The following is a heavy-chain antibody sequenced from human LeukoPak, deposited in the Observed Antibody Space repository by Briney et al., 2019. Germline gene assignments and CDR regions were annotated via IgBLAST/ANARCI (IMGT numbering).Heavy chain of an antibody. CDR3: ASGGYDFLDY. Sequence: ASVKVSCKASGYSFTNYGFSWVRQAPGQGLEWMGWISALIGNTNYAQKLEGRVTLTTDTSTSTAYMELRSLRSDDTAVYYCASGGYDFLDYWGQGTLVTVSS. V-gene: IGHV1-18*01. D-gene: IGHD3-3*01. CDR1: GYSFTNYG. J-gene: IGHJ4*02. CDR2: ISALIGNT.